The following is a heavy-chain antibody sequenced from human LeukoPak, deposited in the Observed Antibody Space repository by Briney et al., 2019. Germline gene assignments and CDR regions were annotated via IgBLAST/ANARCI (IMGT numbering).Heavy chain of an antibody. CDR1: GVTFSSYA. CDR3: VKSVYRSGWSDY. CDR2: MSRSGGRT. V-gene: IGHV3-23*01. D-gene: IGHD6-19*01. J-gene: IGHJ4*02. Sequence: GGSLRLSCAASGVTFSSYAMSWVGQAPGKGVEWVSDMSRSGGRTYYAASVKVRFTISRDNCKNTLYLQMNSLRAEDTGVYYCVKSVYRSGWSDYWGQGRMVSV.